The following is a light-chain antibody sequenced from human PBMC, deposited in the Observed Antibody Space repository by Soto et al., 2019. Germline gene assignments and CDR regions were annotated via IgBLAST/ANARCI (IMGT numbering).Light chain of an antibody. CDR2: DND. V-gene: IGLV1-51*01. CDR3: GTWDNSLSAVI. CDR1: TSNIGNNY. Sequence: QSALTQPPSISAAPGQKITISCSGSTSNIGNNYVSWYQQLPGTAPKLLIYDNDKRPSEIPDRFSGSKSGTSATLGITGLQTGDEADFYCGTWDNSLSAVIFGGGTKLTVL. J-gene: IGLJ2*01.